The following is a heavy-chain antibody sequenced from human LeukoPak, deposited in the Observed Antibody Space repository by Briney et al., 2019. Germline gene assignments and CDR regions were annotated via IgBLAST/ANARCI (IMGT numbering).Heavy chain of an antibody. J-gene: IGHJ6*03. V-gene: IGHV1-8*01. CDR3: ARARRITIFGVALRPYYMDV. CDR1: GYTFTSYD. Sequence: ASVTVSFKASGYTFTSYDINWVRQAPGQGLEWMGWMNPNSGNTGYAQKFQGRVTITRNTSISTAYMELSSLRSEDTAVYYCARARRITIFGVALRPYYMDVWGKGTTVTVSS. D-gene: IGHD3-3*01. CDR2: MNPNSGNT.